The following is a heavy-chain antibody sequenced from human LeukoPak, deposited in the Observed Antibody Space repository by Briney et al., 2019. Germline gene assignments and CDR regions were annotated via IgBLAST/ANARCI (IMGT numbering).Heavy chain of an antibody. CDR2: ISAYNGNT. CDR1: GYTFTSYG. CDR3: ARIAYCGGDCYTTYFDY. Sequence: ASVNVSCKASGYTFTSYGFSWVRPAPGQGLEWMGWISAYNGNTNYAQKLQGRVTMTTDTSTSTAYMELRNLRSDDTAVYYCARIAYCGGDCYTTYFDYWGQGTLVTVSS. V-gene: IGHV1-18*01. J-gene: IGHJ4*02. D-gene: IGHD2-21*01.